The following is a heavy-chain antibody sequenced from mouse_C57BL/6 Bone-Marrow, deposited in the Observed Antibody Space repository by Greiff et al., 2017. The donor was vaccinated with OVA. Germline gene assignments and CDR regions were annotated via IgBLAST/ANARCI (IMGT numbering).Heavy chain of an antibody. Sequence: VQLQQSGTVLARPGASVKMSCKTSGYTFTSYWMHWVKQRPGQGLEWIGAIYPGNSDTSYNQKLKGKAKLTAVTSASTAYMQLSSLTSEDSAVYFCARADYYGSSYDAMDYWGQGTSVTVSS. D-gene: IGHD1-1*01. CDR3: ARADYYGSSYDAMDY. V-gene: IGHV1-5*01. CDR2: IYPGNSDT. CDR1: GYTFTSYW. J-gene: IGHJ4*01.